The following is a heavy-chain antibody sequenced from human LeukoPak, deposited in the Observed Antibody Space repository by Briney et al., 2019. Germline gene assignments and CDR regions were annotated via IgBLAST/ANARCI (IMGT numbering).Heavy chain of an antibody. CDR2: IFYSEST. V-gene: IGHV4-59*01. CDR1: TGSICLYY. Sequence: SETLSRTCTVSTGSICLYYWSWIPPRPGKGGEGIGYIFYSESTNYNTSLQNRITISVDNDKNQFSMKLSSVTAADSAVYYCARGFLFGVEAPYSFDYWGQGTLVTVSS. J-gene: IGHJ4*02. D-gene: IGHD3-3*01. CDR3: ARGFLFGVEAPYSFDY.